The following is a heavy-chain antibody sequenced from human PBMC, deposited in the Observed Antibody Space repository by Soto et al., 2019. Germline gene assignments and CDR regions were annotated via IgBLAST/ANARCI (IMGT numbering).Heavy chain of an antibody. Sequence: GGSLRLSCAASGFTFSSYWMSWVRQAPGKGLEWVANIKQDGSEKYYVDSVKGRFTISRDNAKNSLYLQMNSLRAEDTAVYYCAREGSSPEGDVWFDPWGQGTLVTVSS. D-gene: IGHD6-6*01. V-gene: IGHV3-7*01. CDR1: GFTFSSYW. CDR3: AREGSSPEGDVWFDP. CDR2: IKQDGSEK. J-gene: IGHJ5*02.